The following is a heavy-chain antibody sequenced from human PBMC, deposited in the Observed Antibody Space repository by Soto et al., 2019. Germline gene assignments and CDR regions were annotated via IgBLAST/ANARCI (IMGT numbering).Heavy chain of an antibody. Sequence: SETLSLTCAVYGGSFSGYYWSWIRQPPGKGLEWIGEINHSGSTNYNPSLKSRVTISVDTSKNQFSLKLSSVTAADTAVYYCARTRNTIFGVVPFDYRGQGTLVTVSS. CDR1: GGSFSGYY. CDR3: ARTRNTIFGVVPFDY. V-gene: IGHV4-34*01. D-gene: IGHD3-3*01. J-gene: IGHJ4*02. CDR2: INHSGST.